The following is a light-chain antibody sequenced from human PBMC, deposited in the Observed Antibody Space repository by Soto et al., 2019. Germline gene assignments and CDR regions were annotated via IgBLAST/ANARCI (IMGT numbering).Light chain of an antibody. J-gene: IGKJ5*01. CDR3: QQLHSYPIT. V-gene: IGKV1-9*01. Sequence: IQLTQSPSSLPASVGDRVTITCRASQDISSYLSWFQQKPGKAPKLLIYAASTLQSGVPSRFSGSGSGTDFSLTISSLQPEVFATYYCQQLHSYPITFGQGTRLEIK. CDR2: AAS. CDR1: QDISSY.